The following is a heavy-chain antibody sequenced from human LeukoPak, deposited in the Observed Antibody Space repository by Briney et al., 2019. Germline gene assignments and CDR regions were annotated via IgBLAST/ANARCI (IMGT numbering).Heavy chain of an antibody. CDR1: GFTFDDYA. D-gene: IGHD2-2*02. CDR2: ISWDGGSK. CDR3: AKDCRSVVPAAIDY. V-gene: IGHV3-43D*04. Sequence: GGSLRLSCAASGFTFDDYAMHWVRQAPGKGVEGVSLISWDGGSKYYADYVKGGFTISRDKKKNSLYLQMNSLRAEDTALYYCAKDCRSVVPAAIDYWGQGTLVTVSS. J-gene: IGHJ4*02.